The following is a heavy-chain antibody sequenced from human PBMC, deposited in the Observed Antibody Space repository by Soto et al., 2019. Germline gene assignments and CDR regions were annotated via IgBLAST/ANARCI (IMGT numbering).Heavy chain of an antibody. Sequence: PGESLKICCNCAGYSFTIDLSCGGREMPGRGLEWVGIISSGDSDTRYSTSFQGQVTISADKSISTAYLQWSSLKASDTAIYYCARHSRGAIGDYYYYYGMDVWGQGTTVTVSS. D-gene: IGHD3-10*01. CDR3: ARHSRGAIGDYYYYYGMDV. CDR2: ISSGDSDT. J-gene: IGHJ6*02. V-gene: IGHV5-51*01. CDR1: GYSFTIDL.